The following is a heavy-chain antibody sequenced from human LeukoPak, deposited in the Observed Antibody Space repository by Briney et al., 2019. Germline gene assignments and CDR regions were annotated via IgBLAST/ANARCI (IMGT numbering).Heavy chain of an antibody. J-gene: IGHJ5*02. Sequence: SETLSLTCTVSGGSISSYYWSWIRQPPGGGLEWIGYIYYSGSTNYNPSLKSRVTISVDTSKNQFSLKLSSVTAADTAVYYCARDHGDYERWFDPWGQGTLVTVSS. CDR2: IYYSGST. CDR1: GGSISSYY. V-gene: IGHV4-59*01. CDR3: ARDHGDYERWFDP. D-gene: IGHD4-17*01.